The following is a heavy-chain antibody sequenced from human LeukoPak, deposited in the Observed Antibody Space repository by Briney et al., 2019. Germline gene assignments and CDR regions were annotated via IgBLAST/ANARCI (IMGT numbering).Heavy chain of an antibody. D-gene: IGHD6-13*01. CDR2: INAGNGNT. J-gene: IGHJ4*02. CDR1: GYTFTSYA. Sequence: GASVKVSCKASGYTFTSYAMHWVRQAPGQRLEWMGWINAGNGNTKYSQKFQGRVTIARDTSASTAYMELSSLRSEDTAVYYCARPKYGSSWYGGVPFDYWGQGTLVTVSS. V-gene: IGHV1-3*01. CDR3: ARPKYGSSWYGGVPFDY.